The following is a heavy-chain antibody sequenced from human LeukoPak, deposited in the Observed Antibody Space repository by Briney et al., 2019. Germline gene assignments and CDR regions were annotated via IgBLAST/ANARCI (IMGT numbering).Heavy chain of an antibody. CDR3: ARVGSGSYYGDNWFDP. J-gene: IGHJ5*02. V-gene: IGHV4-39*07. CDR2: IYYSGST. D-gene: IGHD1-26*01. CDR1: GGSISSSSYY. Sequence: SETLSLTCTVSGGSISSSSYYWGWIRQPPGKGLEWIGSIYYSGSTYYNPSLKSRVTISVDTSKNQFSLKLSSVTAADTAVYYCARVGSGSYYGDNWFDPWGQGTLVTVSS.